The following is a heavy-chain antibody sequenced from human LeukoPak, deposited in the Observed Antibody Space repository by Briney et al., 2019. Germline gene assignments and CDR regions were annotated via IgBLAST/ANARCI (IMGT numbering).Heavy chain of an antibody. CDR3: TTDRDEKYYFDY. V-gene: IGHV3-15*01. CDR1: GFTFSNAW. J-gene: IGHJ4*02. CDR2: IKSKTDGGTT. Sequence: GGSLRLSCAASGFTFSNAWMSWVRQAPGKGLEWVGRIKSKTDGGTTDYAAPVKGRFTISRDDSKNTLYLQKNSLKTEDTAVYYCTTDRDEKYYFDYWGQGTLVTVSS.